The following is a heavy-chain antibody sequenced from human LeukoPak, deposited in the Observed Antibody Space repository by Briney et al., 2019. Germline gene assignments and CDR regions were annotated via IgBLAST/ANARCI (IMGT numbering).Heavy chain of an antibody. J-gene: IGHJ5*02. CDR1: GFTFSNYW. D-gene: IGHD3-10*01. V-gene: IGHV3-7*01. CDR2: INQDGSEI. Sequence: GGSLRLSCAASGFTFSNYWMSWVRQAPGKGLEWLANINQDGSEIYYVDSVKGRFTISRDNGKNSLYLQINSLRADDTAVYYCARDSRYYYGSGSYQPYWFDPWGQGTLVTVSS. CDR3: ARDSRYYYGSGSYQPYWFDP.